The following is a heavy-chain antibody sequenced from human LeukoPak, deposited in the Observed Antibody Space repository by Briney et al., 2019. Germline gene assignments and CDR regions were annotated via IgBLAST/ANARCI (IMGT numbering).Heavy chain of an antibody. V-gene: IGHV5-51*01. CDR3: ARHHSGSSGWYGTNDH. CDR2: IYPGDSAA. D-gene: IGHD6-19*01. Sequence: HGEPLNISCQGSGYSFTTYWIGWVRQMHGKGLKWMGIIYPGDSAARYRPSFQGQVTISADKSLSTAYLQWTSLKASDSAIYYCARHHSGSSGWYGTNDHWGQGTLVTVSS. CDR1: GYSFTTYW. J-gene: IGHJ4*02.